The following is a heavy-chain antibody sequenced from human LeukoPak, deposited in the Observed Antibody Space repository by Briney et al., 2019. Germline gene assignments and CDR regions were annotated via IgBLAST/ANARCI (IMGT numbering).Heavy chain of an antibody. CDR1: GGSIGTYY. V-gene: IGHV4-59*08. D-gene: IGHD3-16*02. CDR3: ARHIGGGIEDMDV. J-gene: IGHJ6*03. CDR2: IYVTGN. Sequence: SETLSLTCTVSGGSIGTYYWSWVRQSPGKGLEWIGYIYVTGNRYNPYLQSRVTISVDTSRNQFSLKMSSVTAAGTAVYYCARHIGGGIEDMDVWGKGTKVTVSS.